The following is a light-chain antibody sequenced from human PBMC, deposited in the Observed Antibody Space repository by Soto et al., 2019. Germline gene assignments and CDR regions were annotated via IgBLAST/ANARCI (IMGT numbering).Light chain of an antibody. V-gene: IGLV2-14*01. CDR1: RSDVGGYNY. CDR2: EVS. CDR3: SSYQSSSIDYV. Sequence: QSALTQPASVSGSPGQSITISCTGTRSDVGGYNYVAWYQQHPGKAPKLMIYEVSNRPSGVSNRFSGSKAGNTASLTISGLQAEDEADDYCSSYQSSSIDYVFGTGTQVTFL. J-gene: IGLJ1*01.